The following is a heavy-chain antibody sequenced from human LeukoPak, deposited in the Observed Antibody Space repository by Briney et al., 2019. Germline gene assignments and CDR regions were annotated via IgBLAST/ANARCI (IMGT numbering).Heavy chain of an antibody. J-gene: IGHJ4*02. CDR3: AKDMSSSWYAFDY. V-gene: IGHV3-30*18. D-gene: IGHD6-13*01. CDR2: ISYDGSNK. CDR1: GFSFSNFG. Sequence: GTSLRLSCAASGFSFSNFGMHWVRQAPGKGLEWVAVISYDGSNKYYADSVKGRFTISRDNSKNTLYLQMNSLRAEDTAVYYCAKDMSSSWYAFDYWGQGTLVTVSS.